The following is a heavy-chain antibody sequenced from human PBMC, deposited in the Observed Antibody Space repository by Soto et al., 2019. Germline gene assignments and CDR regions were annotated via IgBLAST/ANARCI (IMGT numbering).Heavy chain of an antibody. CDR1: GFTFSSFG. J-gene: IGHJ6*02. CDR3: ARDVEVSSYYDFWSGYYAYYYGMDV. CDR2: MSYDGSTK. V-gene: IGHV3-30*03. Sequence: GGSLRLSCAASGFTFSSFGMHWVRQAPGKGLEWVAVMSYDGSTKFYTDSVKGRFTIARDNSKNTLYLQMNSLRAEDTAVYYCARDVEVSSYYDFWSGYYAYYYGMDVWGQGTTVTVSS. D-gene: IGHD3-3*01.